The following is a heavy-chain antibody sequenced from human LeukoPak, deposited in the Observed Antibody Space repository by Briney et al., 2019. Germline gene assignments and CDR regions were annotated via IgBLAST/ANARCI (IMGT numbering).Heavy chain of an antibody. CDR2: IYYSGST. Sequence: SVTLSLTCTVSGGSMSPYHWGWIRQPPGKGLEWTGYIYYSGSTNYNPSLKSRVTISVDTSKNQFSLKLSSVTAADTAIYYCARAVSGRFDYWGQGTLVTVSS. D-gene: IGHD6-19*01. V-gene: IGHV4-59*08. CDR3: ARAVSGRFDY. J-gene: IGHJ4*02. CDR1: GGSMSPYH.